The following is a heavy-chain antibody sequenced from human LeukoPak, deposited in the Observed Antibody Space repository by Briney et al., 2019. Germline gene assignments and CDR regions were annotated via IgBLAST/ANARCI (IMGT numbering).Heavy chain of an antibody. CDR1: GFPFRSYD. D-gene: IGHD2/OR15-2a*01. J-gene: IGHJ5*02. CDR3: ARGSTLRFDP. CDR2: IGTAGDT. Sequence: PGGSLRLSCAASGFPFRSYDFHWVRQDTGKGLEWVSSIGTAGDTYYPGSVKGRFTISRENAKNSLYLQMNSLRAADTAVYYCARGSTLRFDPWGQGTLVTVSS. V-gene: IGHV3-13*04.